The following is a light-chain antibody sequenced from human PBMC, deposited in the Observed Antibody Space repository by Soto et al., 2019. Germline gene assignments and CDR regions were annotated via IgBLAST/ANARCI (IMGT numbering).Light chain of an antibody. Sequence: EIVLTQSPATLSLSPGERATLSCRASPSVSSYLAWYQQKAGQAPRLLIYDASNRATGIPARFSGSGSGTDFPLTISSLEPEDFEVYYCQQRSNWPWTFGQGTKVEIK. V-gene: IGKV3-11*01. CDR3: QQRSNWPWT. J-gene: IGKJ1*01. CDR2: DAS. CDR1: PSVSSY.